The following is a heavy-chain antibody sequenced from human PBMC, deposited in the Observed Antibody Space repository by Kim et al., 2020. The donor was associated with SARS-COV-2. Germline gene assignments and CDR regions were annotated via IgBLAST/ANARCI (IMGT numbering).Heavy chain of an antibody. CDR1: GGSFSGYY. CDR3: ARGAVSGYYSKYFDY. V-gene: IGHV4-34*01. J-gene: IGHJ4*02. D-gene: IGHD3-22*01. CDR2: INHSGST. Sequence: SETLSLTCAVYGGSFSGYYWSWIRQPPGKGLEWIGEINHSGSTNYNPSLKSRVTISVDTSKNQFSLKLSSVTAADTAVYYCARGAVSGYYSKYFDYWGQGTLVTVSS.